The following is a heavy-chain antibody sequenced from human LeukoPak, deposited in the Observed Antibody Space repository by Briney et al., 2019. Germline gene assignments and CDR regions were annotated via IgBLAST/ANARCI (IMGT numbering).Heavy chain of an antibody. CDR2: IRYDGSNK. CDR3: AKAPSVTSVDY. CDR1: GFTFSSYS. J-gene: IGHJ4*02. Sequence: GGSLRLSCAASGFTFSSYSMNWVRQAPGKGLEWVAFIRYDGSNKYYADSVKGRFTISRDNSKNTLYLQMNSLRAEDTAVYYCAKAPSVTSVDYWGQGTLVTVSS. D-gene: IGHD4-17*01. V-gene: IGHV3-30*02.